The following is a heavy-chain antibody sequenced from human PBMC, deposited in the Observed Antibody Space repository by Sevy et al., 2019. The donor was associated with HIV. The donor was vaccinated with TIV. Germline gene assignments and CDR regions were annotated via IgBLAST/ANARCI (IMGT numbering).Heavy chain of an antibody. CDR2: INHSGST. D-gene: IGHD6-6*01. V-gene: IGHV4-34*01. Sequence: ETLSLTCAVYGGSFSGYYWSWIRQPPGKGLEWIGEINHSGSTNYNPSLKSRVTISVDTSKNQFSLKLSSVTAADTAVYYCARRPVYSSSRYGMDVWGQGTTVTVSS. CDR3: ARRPVYSSSRYGMDV. CDR1: GGSFSGYY. J-gene: IGHJ6*02.